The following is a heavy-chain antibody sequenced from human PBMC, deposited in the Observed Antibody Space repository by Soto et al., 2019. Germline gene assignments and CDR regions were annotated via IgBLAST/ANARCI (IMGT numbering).Heavy chain of an antibody. Sequence: GESLKISCAASGFTFSSYGMHWVRQAPGKGLEWVAVIWYDGSNKYYADSLKGRFTISRDNSKNTLYLQMNSLRAEDTAVYYLASDRSQYCSGGSCYRPVNYYGMDVWGQGTTVTVSS. V-gene: IGHV3-33*01. D-gene: IGHD2-15*01. CDR1: GFTFSSYG. J-gene: IGHJ6*02. CDR3: ASDRSQYCSGGSCYRPVNYYGMDV. CDR2: IWYDGSNK.